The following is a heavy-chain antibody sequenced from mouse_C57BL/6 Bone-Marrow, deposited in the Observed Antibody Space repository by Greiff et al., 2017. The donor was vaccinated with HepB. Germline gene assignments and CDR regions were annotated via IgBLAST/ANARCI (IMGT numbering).Heavy chain of an antibody. Sequence: EVQGVESGGGLVQPKGSLKLSCAASGFSFNTYAMNWVRQAPGKGLEWVARIRSKSNNYATYYADSVKDRFTISRDDSESMLYLQMNNLKTEDTAMYYCVRHGGTTVVPYAMDYWGQGTSVTVSS. J-gene: IGHJ4*01. CDR1: GFSFNTYA. CDR2: IRSKSNNYAT. CDR3: VRHGGTTVVPYAMDY. V-gene: IGHV10-1*01. D-gene: IGHD1-1*01.